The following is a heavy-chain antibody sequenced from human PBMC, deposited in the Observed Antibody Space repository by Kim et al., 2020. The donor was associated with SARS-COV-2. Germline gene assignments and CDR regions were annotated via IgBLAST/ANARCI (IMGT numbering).Heavy chain of an antibody. J-gene: IGHJ4*02. V-gene: IGHV1-2*02. CDR1: GYTFSGDY. Sequence: ASVKVSCKASGYTFSGDYMHWVRQAPGQGLGWMGWINPDSGDTDYAQKFQGRVTMTRDLSINTAYMELSSLRSYDTAVYYCARGSTSVLNPGYNYFDYWGQGTLVIVSS. D-gene: IGHD1-20*01. CDR2: INPDSGDT. CDR3: ARGSTSVLNPGYNYFDY.